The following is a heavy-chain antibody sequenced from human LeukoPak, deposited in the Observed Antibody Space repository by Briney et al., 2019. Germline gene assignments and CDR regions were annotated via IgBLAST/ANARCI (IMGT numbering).Heavy chain of an antibody. Sequence: PSETLSLTCAVYGGSFSGYYWSWLRQPPGKGLEWIGEINHSGSTNYNPSLKSRVTISVDTSKNQFSLKLSSVTAADTAVYYCARLRAVEPAAFSRYYYYMDVWGKGTTVTISS. D-gene: IGHD2-2*01. V-gene: IGHV4-34*01. CDR1: GGSFSGYY. J-gene: IGHJ6*03. CDR3: ARLRAVEPAAFSRYYYYMDV. CDR2: INHSGST.